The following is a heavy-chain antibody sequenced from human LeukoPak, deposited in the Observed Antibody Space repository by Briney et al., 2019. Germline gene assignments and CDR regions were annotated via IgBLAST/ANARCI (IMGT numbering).Heavy chain of an antibody. D-gene: IGHD1-1*01. J-gene: IGHJ4*02. CDR2: IKQDGSGK. V-gene: IGHV3-7*03. CDR1: GFTFSRYW. Sequence: GGSLRLSCAASGFTFSRYWMSWVRQAPGKGLEWVANIKQDGSGKYYVDSVKGRFTISRDNAKNSLYLQMNSLRAEVTAGYYLRRGGVDNWNDYFDYWGQGTLVTVSS. CDR3: RRGGVDNWNDYFDY.